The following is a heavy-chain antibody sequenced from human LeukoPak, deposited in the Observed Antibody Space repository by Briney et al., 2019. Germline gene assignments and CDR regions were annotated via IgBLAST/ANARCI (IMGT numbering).Heavy chain of an antibody. CDR1: GYTFTSYD. CDR2: MNPNSGNT. J-gene: IGHJ6*02. D-gene: IGHD3-22*01. CDR3: ARGSYYDSSGYYFNYYYYYYGMDV. Sequence: ASVKVSCKASGYTFTSYDINWVRQATGQGLEWMGWMNPNSGNTGYAQKLQGRVTKTRNTSISTAYMELSSLRSEDTAVYYCARGSYYDSSGYYFNYYYYYYGMDVWGQGTTVTVSS. V-gene: IGHV1-8*01.